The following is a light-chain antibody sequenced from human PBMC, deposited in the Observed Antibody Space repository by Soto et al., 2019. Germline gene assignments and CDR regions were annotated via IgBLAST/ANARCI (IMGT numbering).Light chain of an antibody. V-gene: IGKV3-20*01. J-gene: IGKJ1*01. CDR2: GAS. CDR3: HQYGGSPQGT. CDR1: QTVSSTF. Sequence: EIVLTQSPGTLSLSPGERATLSCRAGQTVSSTFLAWYQQRPGQPPRLLIYGASNRATGIPDRFTGSGSGTEFTLTISRLEPEDFPVYYCHQYGGSPQGTLGKGTKVEVK.